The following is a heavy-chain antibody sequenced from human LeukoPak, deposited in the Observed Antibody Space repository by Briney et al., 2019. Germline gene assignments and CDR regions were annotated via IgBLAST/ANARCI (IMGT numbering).Heavy chain of an antibody. D-gene: IGHD1-26*01. CDR2: IYPGDSDT. Sequence: GESLKIPCKGSGYSFTSYWIGWVRQMPGKGLEWMGIIYPGDSDTRYSPSFQGQVTISADKSISTAYLQWSSLKASDTAMYYCARDEWELLRVFDYWGQGTLVTVSS. CDR3: ARDEWELLRVFDY. V-gene: IGHV5-51*01. CDR1: GYSFTSYW. J-gene: IGHJ4*02.